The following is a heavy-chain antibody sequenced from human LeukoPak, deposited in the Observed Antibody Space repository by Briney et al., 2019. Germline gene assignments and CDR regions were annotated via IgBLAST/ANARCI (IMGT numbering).Heavy chain of an antibody. D-gene: IGHD6-19*01. V-gene: IGHV4-59*01. CDR2: IYYSGDT. Sequence: SETLSLTCTVSGGSISSNYWSWIRQPPGKGLEWIGYIYYSGDTNYNPSLKSRVTISVDTSKNQFSLKLSSVTAADTAVYYCARRLVNWFDPWGQGTLVTVSS. CDR1: GGSISSNY. CDR3: ARRLVNWFDP. J-gene: IGHJ5*02.